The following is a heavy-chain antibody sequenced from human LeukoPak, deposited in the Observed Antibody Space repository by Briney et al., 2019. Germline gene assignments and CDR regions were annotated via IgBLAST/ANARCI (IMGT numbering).Heavy chain of an antibody. CDR2: INPNSGGT. Sequence: GAPVKVSCKVSGYTFTVYYMHWVRQAPGQGLEWLGWINPNSGGTNYAQNFQGRATMTRDTSISTAYMELSRLRSDDTAVYYCARDQGHGGNSWDYWGQGTLVTVSS. V-gene: IGHV1-2*02. CDR1: GYTFTVYY. D-gene: IGHD4-23*01. CDR3: ARDQGHGGNSWDY. J-gene: IGHJ4*02.